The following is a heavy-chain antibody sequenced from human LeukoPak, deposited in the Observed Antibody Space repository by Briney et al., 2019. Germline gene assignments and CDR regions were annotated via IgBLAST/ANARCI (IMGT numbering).Heavy chain of an antibody. CDR2: LYHTGST. Sequence: SGTLSLTCAVSGGSISTNNWWSWVRQPPGKGLEWIGELYHTGSTNYNPSLKSRVTISVDKSENEFSLKLTSVTAADTAVYYCARERAPGIIPSSRGGFDTWGQGTLVTVSS. CDR1: GGSISTNNW. CDR3: ARERAPGIIPSSRGGFDT. V-gene: IGHV4-4*02. D-gene: IGHD1-14*01. J-gene: IGHJ4*02.